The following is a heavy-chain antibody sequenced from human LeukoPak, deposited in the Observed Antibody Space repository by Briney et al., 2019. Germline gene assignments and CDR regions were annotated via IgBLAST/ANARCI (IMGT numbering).Heavy chain of an antibody. D-gene: IGHD6-13*01. J-gene: IGHJ5*02. CDR2: INHSGST. V-gene: IGHV4-34*01. CDR1: GGSFSGYY. CDR3: ASAAAGTSSAWFGP. Sequence: LETLSLTCAVYGGSFSGYYWSWIRQPPGKGLEWIGEINHSGSTNYNSSPKNRVTISVDTSKNHSSLKLITVTAADTAVYYCASAAAGTSSAWFGPWGQGTLVTVSS.